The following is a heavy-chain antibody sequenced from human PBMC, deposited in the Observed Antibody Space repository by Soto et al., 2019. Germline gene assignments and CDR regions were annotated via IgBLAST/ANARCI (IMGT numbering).Heavy chain of an antibody. CDR2: IYFSGTT. J-gene: IGHJ5*02. CDR1: GGSICSGDYY. CDR3: ARRDRSGFSYWLDT. V-gene: IGHV4-31*03. Sequence: PSETLSLTCTVSGGSICSGDYYWSWIRQHPGKGLEWIGTIYFSGTTYYNPSLKSRVTISVDTSKNQFSLNLSSVTAADTAVYYCARRDRSGFSYWLDTWGQGTLVTVSS. D-gene: IGHD3-22*01.